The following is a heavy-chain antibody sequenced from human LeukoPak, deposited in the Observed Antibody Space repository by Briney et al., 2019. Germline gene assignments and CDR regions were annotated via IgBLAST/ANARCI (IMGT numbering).Heavy chain of an antibody. Sequence: SETLSLTCTVSGGSISSSSYYWGWIRQPPGKGLEWIGSIYYSGSTNYNPSLKSRVTISVDTSKNQFSLKLSSVTAADTAVYYCARSSGNYYDSSGHDYWGQGTLVTVSS. CDR2: IYYSGST. V-gene: IGHV4-39*07. J-gene: IGHJ4*02. D-gene: IGHD3-22*01. CDR3: ARSSGNYYDSSGHDY. CDR1: GGSISSSSYY.